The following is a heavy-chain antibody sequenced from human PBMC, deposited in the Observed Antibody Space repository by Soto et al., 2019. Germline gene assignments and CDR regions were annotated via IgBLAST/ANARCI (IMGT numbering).Heavy chain of an antibody. CDR3: AKDIHLGELSLVPPAFDI. J-gene: IGHJ3*02. D-gene: IGHD3-16*02. Sequence: RGSLRVSCAASGFTFSSYAMSWVRQAPGKGLEWVSAISGSGGSTYYADSVKGRFTISRDNSKNTLYLQMNSLRAEDTAVYYCAKDIHLGELSLVPPAFDIWGQGTMVTVSS. CDR2: ISGSGGST. V-gene: IGHV3-23*01. CDR1: GFTFSSYA.